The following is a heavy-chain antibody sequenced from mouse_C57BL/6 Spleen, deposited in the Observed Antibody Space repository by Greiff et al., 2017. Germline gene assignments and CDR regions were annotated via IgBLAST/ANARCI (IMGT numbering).Heavy chain of an antibody. CDR3: TRDSYDYVDY. D-gene: IGHD2-3*01. CDR2: ISSGGDYI. J-gene: IGHJ2*01. Sequence: EVKLVESGEGLVKPGGSLKLSCAASGFTFSSYAMSWVRQTPEKRLEWVAYISSGGDYIYYADTVKGRFTISSDNARNTLYLQMSSLKSEDTAMYYCTRDSYDYVDYWGQGTTLTVSS. CDR1: GFTFSSYA. V-gene: IGHV5-9-1*02.